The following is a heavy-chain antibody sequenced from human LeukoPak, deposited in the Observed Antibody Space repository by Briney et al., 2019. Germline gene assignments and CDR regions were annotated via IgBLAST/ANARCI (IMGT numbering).Heavy chain of an antibody. CDR3: ARESPGIAVAGILDY. Sequence: GGSLRLSCAASGFTFSSYAMHWVRQAPGKGLEYVSAISSNGGSTYYANSVKGRSTISRDNSKNTLYLQMGSLRAEDMAVYYCARESPGIAVAGILDYWGQGTLVTVSS. CDR2: ISSNGGST. V-gene: IGHV3-64*01. CDR1: GFTFSSYA. D-gene: IGHD6-19*01. J-gene: IGHJ4*02.